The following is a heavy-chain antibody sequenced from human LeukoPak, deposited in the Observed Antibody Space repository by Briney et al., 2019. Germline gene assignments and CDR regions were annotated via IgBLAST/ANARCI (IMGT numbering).Heavy chain of an antibody. CDR3: AKAPHRYYYDPRVYFDY. D-gene: IGHD3-22*01. CDR2: TSWNSGSI. Sequence: GGSLRLSCAASGFTFDDYAMHWVRQAPGKGLEWVSGTSWNSGSIGYADSVKGRFTISRDNTKKFLYLQMSSLRAEDTAFYYCAKAPHRYYYDPRVYFDYWGQGTLVTVSS. V-gene: IGHV3-9*01. CDR1: GFTFDDYA. J-gene: IGHJ4*02.